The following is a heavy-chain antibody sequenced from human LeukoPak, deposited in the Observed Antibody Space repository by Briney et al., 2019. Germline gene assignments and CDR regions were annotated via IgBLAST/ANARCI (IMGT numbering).Heavy chain of an antibody. Sequence: PSETLSLTCTVSGGSISSSSYYWGWIRQPPGKGLEWIGSIYYSGSTYYNPSLKSRVTISVDTSKNQFSLKLSSVTAADTAVYYCARDQEEEAHDYWGQGTLVTVSS. CDR2: IYYSGST. CDR3: ARDQEEEAHDY. CDR1: GGSISSSSYY. J-gene: IGHJ4*02. V-gene: IGHV4-39*07.